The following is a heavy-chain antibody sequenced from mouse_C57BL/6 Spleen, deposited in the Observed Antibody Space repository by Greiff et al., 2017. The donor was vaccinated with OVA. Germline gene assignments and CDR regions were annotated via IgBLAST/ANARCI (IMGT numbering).Heavy chain of an antibody. J-gene: IGHJ1*03. CDR3: ARGGNCDWYFDV. CDR1: GYSITSGYF. CDR2: ISYAGSN. Sequence: VQLKESGPGLVKPSPSLSLTCSVTGYSITSGYFWNWIRQFPGNKLEWMGYISYAGSNNYNPSLKNRISITRDTSKNQSFLKLNSVTTEDTATDYCARGGNCDWYFDVWGTGTTVTVSS. D-gene: IGHD2-1*01. V-gene: IGHV3-6*01.